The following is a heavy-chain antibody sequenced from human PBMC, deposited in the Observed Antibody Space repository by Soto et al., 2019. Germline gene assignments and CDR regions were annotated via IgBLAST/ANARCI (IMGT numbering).Heavy chain of an antibody. J-gene: IGHJ5*02. Sequence: QVQLQESGPGLVKPSQTLSLTCTVSGGSISSGDYYWSWIRQPPGKGLEWIGYIYYSGSTYYNPSLKSRVTISVDTSKNQFSLKLSSVTAADTAVYYCARDEGYSYGYWKSNWFDPWGQRTLVTVSS. CDR1: GGSISSGDYY. V-gene: IGHV4-30-4*01. D-gene: IGHD5-18*01. CDR3: ARDEGYSYGYWKSNWFDP. CDR2: IYYSGST.